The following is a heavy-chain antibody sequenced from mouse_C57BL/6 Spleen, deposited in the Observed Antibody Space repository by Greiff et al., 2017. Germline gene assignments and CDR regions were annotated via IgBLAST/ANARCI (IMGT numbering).Heavy chain of an antibody. J-gene: IGHJ2*01. D-gene: IGHD1-1*01. CDR1: GYTFTSYW. CDR2: IHPNSGST. V-gene: IGHV1-64*01. Sequence: QVQLQQPGAELVKPGASVKLSCKASGYTFTSYWMHWVKQRPGQGLAWIGMIHPNSGSTNYNEKFKSKATLTVDKSSSTAYMQLSSLTSEDSAVYYCARDTTVVGKGDDWGQGTPLTVSS. CDR3: ARDTTVVGKGDD.